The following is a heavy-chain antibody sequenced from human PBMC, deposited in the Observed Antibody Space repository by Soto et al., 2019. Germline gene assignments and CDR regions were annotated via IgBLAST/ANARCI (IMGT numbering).Heavy chain of an antibody. V-gene: IGHV3-33*01. CDR2: IWYDGSNK. CDR3: ARDQDYGDYYFDY. D-gene: IGHD4-17*01. Sequence: QVQLVESGGGVVQPGRSLRLSCAASGFTFSSYGMHWVRQAPGKGLEWVAVIWYDGSNKYYADSVKGRFTISRDNSKNTLYLQMNSLRAEDTAVYYCARDQDYGDYYFDYWGQGTLVTVSS. J-gene: IGHJ4*02. CDR1: GFTFSSYG.